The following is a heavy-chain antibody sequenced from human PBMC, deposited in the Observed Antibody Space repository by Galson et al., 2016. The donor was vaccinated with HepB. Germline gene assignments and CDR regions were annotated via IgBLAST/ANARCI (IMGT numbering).Heavy chain of an antibody. V-gene: IGHV3-23*01. CDR1: GFTFSSYA. D-gene: IGHD1-26*01. Sequence: SLRLSCAASGFTFSSYAMGWVRQAPGKGLEWVSTISSSGTSTYYADSVRGRFTISRDNSKNTLYLQMNSLRAEDTAVYYCAKERGSYARYNWFDPWGQGTLVTVSS. J-gene: IGHJ5*02. CDR2: ISSSGTST. CDR3: AKERGSYARYNWFDP.